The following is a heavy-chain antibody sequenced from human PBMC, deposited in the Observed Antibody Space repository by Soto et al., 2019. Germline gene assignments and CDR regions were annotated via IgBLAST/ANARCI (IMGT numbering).Heavy chain of an antibody. Sequence: QVQLVQSGAEVKKPGASVKVSCKASGYTFTSYAMHWVRQAPGQRLEWMGWINAGNGNTKYSQKFQGRVTITRDTSASTAYMELSSLRSEDTAVYYCARAGGSYLPMTIDYWGQGTLVTVSS. V-gene: IGHV1-3*01. D-gene: IGHD1-26*01. J-gene: IGHJ4*02. CDR1: GYTFTSYA. CDR2: INAGNGNT. CDR3: ARAGGSYLPMTIDY.